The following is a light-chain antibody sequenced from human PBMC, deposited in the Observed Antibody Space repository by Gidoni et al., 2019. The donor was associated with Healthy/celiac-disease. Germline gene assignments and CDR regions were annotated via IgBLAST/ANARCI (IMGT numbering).Light chain of an antibody. J-gene: IGKJ1*01. CDR2: GAS. V-gene: IGKV3-20*01. CDR1: QSVSSSY. CDR3: QQYDSSTWT. Sequence: IVLTQSPGTLSLSPGERATLSCRASQSVSSSYLAWYQQKPGQAPRLLIYGASSRDTGIPYRFSGSGSGTDFTLTISRLEPEDFAVYYCQQYDSSTWTFGRGTKVEIK.